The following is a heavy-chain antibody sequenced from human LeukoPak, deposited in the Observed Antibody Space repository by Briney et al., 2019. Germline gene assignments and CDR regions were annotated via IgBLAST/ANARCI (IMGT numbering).Heavy chain of an antibody. CDR3: AREYGGNSGGAFVP. V-gene: IGHV1-69*05. Sequence: ASVKVSCKASGGTLISYAISWVRQAPGQGLEWMGGIIPILGTANYAQKFQGRVTITTDESTSTAYMELSSLRSEDTVVYYCAREYGGNSGGAFVPWGQGTLVTVSS. D-gene: IGHD4-23*01. CDR1: GGTLISYA. CDR2: IIPILGTA. J-gene: IGHJ5*02.